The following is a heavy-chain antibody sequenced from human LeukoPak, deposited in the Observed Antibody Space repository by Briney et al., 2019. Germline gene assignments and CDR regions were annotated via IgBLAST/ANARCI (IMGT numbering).Heavy chain of an antibody. CDR1: GFTFSGSA. CDR3: TRLEYCSGGSCYNDAFDI. D-gene: IGHD2-15*01. J-gene: IGHJ3*02. Sequence: GSLRLSCAASGFTFSGSAMHWVRQASGKGLEWVGRIRSKANSYATAYAASVKGRFTIARDDSKNTAYLQMNSLKTEDTAVYYCTRLEYCSGGSCYNDAFDIWGQGTMVTVSS. V-gene: IGHV3-73*01. CDR2: IRSKANSYAT.